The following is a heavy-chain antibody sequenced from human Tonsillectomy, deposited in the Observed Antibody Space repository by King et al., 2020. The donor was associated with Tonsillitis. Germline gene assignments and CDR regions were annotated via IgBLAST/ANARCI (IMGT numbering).Heavy chain of an antibody. D-gene: IGHD6-19*01. J-gene: IGHJ4*02. CDR1: GFSITSSGVG. CDR2: IYWDDDK. V-gene: IGHV2-5*02. Sequence: TLQESGPTLVKPPQTLTLTCTLSGFSITSSGVGVGWIRQSPGKALEWLALIYWDDDKRYSPSLKSRLVSTKDTSNNHVVLTGTNMDPVDTGTYYCARRQWLSVGNGWTEGVFDFWGQGTLVSVSS. CDR3: ARRQWLSVGNGWTEGVFDF.